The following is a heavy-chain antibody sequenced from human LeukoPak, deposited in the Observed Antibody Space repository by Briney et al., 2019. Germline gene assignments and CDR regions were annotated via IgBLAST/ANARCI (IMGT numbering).Heavy chain of an antibody. J-gene: IGHJ4*02. V-gene: IGHV4-34*01. CDR2: INHSGST. CDR1: GGSFSGYY. CDR3: ARLSIYYYGSGSYYLRAFFDY. D-gene: IGHD3-10*01. Sequence: SGTLSLTCAVYGGSFSGYYWSWIRQPPGKGLEWIGEINHSGSTNYNPSLKSRVTISVDTSKNQFSLKLSSVTAADTAVYYCARLSIYYYGSGSYYLRAFFDYWGQGTLVTVSS.